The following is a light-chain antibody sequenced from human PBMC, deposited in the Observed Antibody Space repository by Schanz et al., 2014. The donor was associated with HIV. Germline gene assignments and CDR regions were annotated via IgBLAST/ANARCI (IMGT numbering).Light chain of an antibody. Sequence: DIQMTQSPSSLSASVGDRVTIPCRASQGIGNDLGWYQQKPGKAPKRLIYAASTLQSGVPSRFIGSGSGTEFTLTISSLQPEDFATYYCLQHNTYPLTFGQGTRLDIK. CDR1: QGIGND. CDR2: AAS. CDR3: LQHNTYPLT. J-gene: IGKJ5*01. V-gene: IGKV1-17*01.